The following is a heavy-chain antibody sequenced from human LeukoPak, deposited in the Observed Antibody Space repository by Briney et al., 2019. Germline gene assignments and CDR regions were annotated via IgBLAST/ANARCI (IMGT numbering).Heavy chain of an antibody. CDR1: AFTFSSYW. CDR2: IKQDGSEK. J-gene: IGHJ4*02. V-gene: IGHV3-7*01. Sequence: PGGSLRLSCAASAFTFSSYWMSWVRQAPGKGLEWVANIKQDGSEKYYVDSVKGRFTISRDNAKNSLYLQMNSLRAEDTAVYYCARDGPFPLYDSSGYYYFDYWGQGTLVTVSS. CDR3: ARDGPFPLYDSSGYYYFDY. D-gene: IGHD3-22*01.